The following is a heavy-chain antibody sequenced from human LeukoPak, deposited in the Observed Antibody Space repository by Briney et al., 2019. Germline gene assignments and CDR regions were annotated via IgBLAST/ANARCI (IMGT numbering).Heavy chain of an antibody. CDR3: ARGSRTLRFLEWLPCWFDP. V-gene: IGHV4-39*07. CDR1: RGSISIIMNY. Sequence: SGTLSLTCALSRGSISIIMNYSGSVRHPPGGWLGWIGCIYYSVSTYYNPSLKSQVTISVDTSKNQCSLKCSALTAARTPLYFCARGSRTLRFLEWLPCWFDPWGQGTLVTVSS. D-gene: IGHD3-3*01. J-gene: IGHJ5*02. CDR2: IYYSVST.